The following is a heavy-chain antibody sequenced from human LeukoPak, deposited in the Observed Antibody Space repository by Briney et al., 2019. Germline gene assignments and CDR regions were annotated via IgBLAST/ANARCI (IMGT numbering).Heavy chain of an antibody. CDR3: AHTRVVVAATNFDY. D-gene: IGHD2-15*01. J-gene: IGHJ4*02. Sequence: GSGPTLVNPTQTLTLTCTFSGFSLSTSGVGVGWIRQPPGKALEWLALIYWDDDKRYSPSLKSRLSITKDTSKNQVVLTMTNMDPADTATYYCAHTRVVVAATNFDYWGQGTLVTVSS. CDR1: GFSLSTSGVG. CDR2: IYWDDDK. V-gene: IGHV2-5*02.